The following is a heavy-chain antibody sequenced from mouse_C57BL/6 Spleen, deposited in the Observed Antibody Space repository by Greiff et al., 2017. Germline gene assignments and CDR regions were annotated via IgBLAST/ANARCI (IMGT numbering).Heavy chain of an antibody. D-gene: IGHD3-1*01. Sequence: VMLVESGPGLVQPSQSLSITCKVSGFSFTSYGVHWVRQSPGKGLEWLGVLWRGGSKDNNAAIMSRLSITKDITKGQVFFNMNSRQADDTAIYYCAKNGATPMYFDVWGTGTTVTVAS. CDR1: GFSFTSYG. V-gene: IGHV2-5*01. CDR3: AKNGATPMYFDV. J-gene: IGHJ1*03. CDR2: LWRGGSK.